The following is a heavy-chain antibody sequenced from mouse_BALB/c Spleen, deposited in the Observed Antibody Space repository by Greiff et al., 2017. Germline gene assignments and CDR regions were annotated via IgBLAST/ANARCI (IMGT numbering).Heavy chain of an antibody. V-gene: IGHV1S56*01. J-gene: IGHJ3*01. Sequence: VQLQQSGPELVKPGASVRISCKASGYTFTSYYIHWVKQRPGQGLEWIGWIYPGNVNTKYNEKFKGKATLTADKSSSTAYMQLSSLTSEDSAVYFCARGSGYAGFAYWGQGTLVTVSA. CDR2: IYPGNVNT. D-gene: IGHD2-14*01. CDR1: GYTFTSYY. CDR3: ARGSGYAGFAY.